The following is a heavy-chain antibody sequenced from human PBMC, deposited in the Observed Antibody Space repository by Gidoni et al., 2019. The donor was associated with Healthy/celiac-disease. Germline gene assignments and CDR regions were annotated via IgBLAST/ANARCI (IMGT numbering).Heavy chain of an antibody. Sequence: EVQLLESGGGLVQPGGSLRLSCAASGFTFSSYAMSWVGQAPGKGLEWVSALSGSGGSTYYADSVKGRFTISRDNSKNTLYLQMNSLRAEDTAVYYCAKDRPPLGTYRDWGQGTLVTVSS. CDR2: LSGSGGST. CDR1: GFTFSSYA. CDR3: AKDRPPLGTYRD. D-gene: IGHD1-1*01. J-gene: IGHJ4*02. V-gene: IGHV3-23*01.